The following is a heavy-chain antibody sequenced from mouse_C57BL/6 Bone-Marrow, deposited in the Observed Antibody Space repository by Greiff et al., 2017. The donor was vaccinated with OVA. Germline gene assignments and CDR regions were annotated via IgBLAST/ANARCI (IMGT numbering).Heavy chain of an antibody. CDR1: GYTFTSYW. CDR3: ARRGSFAY. V-gene: IGHV1-61*01. CDR2: IYPSDSET. J-gene: IGHJ3*01. Sequence: QVQLQQPGAELVKPGASVKLSCKASGYTFTSYWMHWVKQRPGRGLEWIGNIYPSDSETHYNQKFKDKATLTVDKSSSTAYMQLSSLTSEDSAVYYCARRGSFAYWGQGTLVTVSA.